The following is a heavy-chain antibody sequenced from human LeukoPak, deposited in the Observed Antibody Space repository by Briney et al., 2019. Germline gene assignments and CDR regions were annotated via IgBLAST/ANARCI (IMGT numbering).Heavy chain of an antibody. V-gene: IGHV3-7*01. CDR3: AREDRYSSSWYVLGPFDP. Sequence: GGSLRLSCAASGFTFSSTWMSWVRHAPGKGLEWVANIKQDGSEKYYVDSVKGRFTISRDNAKNSLYLQMNSLRAEDTAVYYCAREDRYSSSWYVLGPFDPWGQGTLVTVSS. CDR2: IKQDGSEK. J-gene: IGHJ5*02. CDR1: GFTFSSTW. D-gene: IGHD6-13*01.